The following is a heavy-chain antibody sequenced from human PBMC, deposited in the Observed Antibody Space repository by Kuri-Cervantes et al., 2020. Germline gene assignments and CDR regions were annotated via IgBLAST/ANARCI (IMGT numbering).Heavy chain of an antibody. CDR2: ISYDGSNK. J-gene: IGHJ4*02. V-gene: IGHV3-30-3*01. D-gene: IGHD6-13*01. CDR1: GFTFSSYA. CDR3: ARDRTPHSSSWYPSTLPFDY. Sequence: GGSLRLSCAASGFTFSSYAMHWVRQAPGKGLEWVAVISYDGSNKYYADSVKGRFTISRDNSKNTLYPQMNSLRAEDTAVYYCARDRTPHSSSWYPSTLPFDYWGQGTLVTVSS.